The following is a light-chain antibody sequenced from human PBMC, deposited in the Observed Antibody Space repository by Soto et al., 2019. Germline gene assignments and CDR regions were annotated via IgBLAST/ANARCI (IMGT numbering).Light chain of an antibody. V-gene: IGKV3-15*01. CDR3: QQYGSRPLT. CDR1: QSISRN. J-gene: IGKJ1*01. Sequence: EIVMTQSPPTLSVSPGERATLSCRASQSISRNLAWFQQKPGQAPTLLIFGASTRAAGIPARFSGSGSGTEFTLTISGLQTEDYAVYYCQQYGSRPLTFGQGTKVDIK. CDR2: GAS.